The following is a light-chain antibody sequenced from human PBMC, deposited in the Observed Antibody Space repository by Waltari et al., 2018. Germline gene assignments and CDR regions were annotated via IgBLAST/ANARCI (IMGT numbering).Light chain of an antibody. CDR2: GAT. V-gene: IGKV1-39*01. J-gene: IGKJ4*01. Sequence: DIQLTQSPSSLSASVGDRVTITCRQTAVISNYLNWYEQKPGKAPRLLIYGATNVQSGVPSRFTGSGSGRDFTLSISSLQPEDFATYFCQQSYNVPLSFGGGTKVEI. CDR1: AVISNY. CDR3: QQSYNVPLS.